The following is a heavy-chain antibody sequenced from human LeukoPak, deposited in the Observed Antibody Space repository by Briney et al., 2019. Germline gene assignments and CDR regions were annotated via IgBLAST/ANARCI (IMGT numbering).Heavy chain of an antibody. D-gene: IGHD3-10*01. Sequence: GASVKVSCKASGYTLTAYYIHWVRQAPGQGLEWVGLINPSGGTTSYAQTFQGRVTMTRDTSTSTIYMQMSSLRSEDTAIYYCARVAALSGIAKGLSSAWFGRHFDNWGQGTLVTVSS. V-gene: IGHV1-46*01. CDR1: GYTLTAYY. J-gene: IGHJ4*02. CDR2: INPSGGTT. CDR3: ARVAALSGIAKGLSSAWFGRHFDN.